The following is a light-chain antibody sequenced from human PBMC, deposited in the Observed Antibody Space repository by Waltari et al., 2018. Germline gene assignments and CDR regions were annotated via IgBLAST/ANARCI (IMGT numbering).Light chain of an antibody. CDR2: KAS. J-gene: IGKJ2*01. CDR3: QQSYTYSYT. V-gene: IGKV1-5*03. CDR1: ENVSKW. Sequence: DIQMTQSPSTMSASVGDRVTITCRASENVSKWLAGYQQKPGKAPKLLVYKASTLRSGVPSRFSGSGSGTEFSLTISSLQPDDFATYYCQQSYTYSYTFGQGTKLEIK.